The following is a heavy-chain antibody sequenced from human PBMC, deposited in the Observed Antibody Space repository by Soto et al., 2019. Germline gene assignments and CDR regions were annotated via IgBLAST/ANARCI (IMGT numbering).Heavy chain of an antibody. CDR1: GFTFSSYA. J-gene: IGHJ4*02. V-gene: IGHV3-30-3*01. D-gene: IGHD2-15*01. Sequence: QVQLVESGGGVVQPGRSLRLSCAASGFTFSSYAMHWVRQAPGKGLEWVAVISYDGSNKYYADSMKGRFTISRDNSKNTLYLQMNSLRAEDTAVYYCARPAVLCSGGSCYSAPTGYWGQGTLVTVSS. CDR2: ISYDGSNK. CDR3: ARPAVLCSGGSCYSAPTGY.